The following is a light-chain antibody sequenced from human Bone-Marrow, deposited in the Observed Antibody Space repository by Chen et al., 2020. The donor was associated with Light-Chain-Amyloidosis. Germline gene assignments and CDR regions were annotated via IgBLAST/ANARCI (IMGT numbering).Light chain of an antibody. V-gene: IGLV6-57*01. CDR3: QSYQGSSQGV. CDR1: SGSNATNY. CDR2: EDN. Sequence: FMLTQPHSVLESPGKTVIISCTRSSGSNATNYVQWYQQRPGSSPTTVIYEDNQRPSGVPDRFSGSIDRSSNSASLTISGLKTEDEADYYCQSYQGSSQGVFGGGTKLTVL. J-gene: IGLJ3*02.